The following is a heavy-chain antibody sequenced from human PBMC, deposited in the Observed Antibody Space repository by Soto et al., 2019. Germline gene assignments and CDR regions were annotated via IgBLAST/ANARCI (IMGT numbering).Heavy chain of an antibody. J-gene: IGHJ6*02. CDR3: ARYPTDYYSYGMDV. CDR1: GGTFSSYA. CDR2: IIPIFGTA. Sequence: QVQLVQSGAEVKKPGSSVKVSCKASGGTFSSYAISWVRQAPGQGLEWMGGIIPIFGTADYAQKFQGRVTIXAXEXPSTAYMELSSLRSEDTAVYYCARYPTDYYSYGMDVWGQGTTVTVSS. V-gene: IGHV1-69*12.